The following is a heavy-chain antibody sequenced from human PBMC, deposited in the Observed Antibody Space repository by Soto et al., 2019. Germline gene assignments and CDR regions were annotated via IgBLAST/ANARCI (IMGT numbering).Heavy chain of an antibody. Sequence: GAPVKVSCKDPGGPFSSYAISWARQAPGQGLEWMGGIIPIFGTANYAQKFQGRVTITADESTSTAYMELSSLRSEDTAVYYCARGPLYGRTGYWGQGTLVTVSS. CDR3: ARGPLYGRTGY. J-gene: IGHJ4*02. CDR1: GGPFSSYA. D-gene: IGHD2-8*01. V-gene: IGHV1-69*13. CDR2: IIPIFGTA.